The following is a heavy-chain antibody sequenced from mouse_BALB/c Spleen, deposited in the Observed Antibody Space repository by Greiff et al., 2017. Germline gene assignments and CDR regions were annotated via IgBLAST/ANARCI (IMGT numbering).Heavy chain of an antibody. CDR1: GYSITSDYA. CDR3: ASLLRYYFDY. J-gene: IGHJ2*01. Sequence: EVKLMESGPGLVKPSQSLSLTCTVTGYSITSDYAWNWIRQFPGNKLEWMGYISYSGSTSYNPSLKSRISITRDTSKNQFFLQLNSVTTEDTATYYCASLLRYYFDYWGQGTTLTVSS. D-gene: IGHD1-1*01. V-gene: IGHV3-2*02. CDR2: ISYSGST.